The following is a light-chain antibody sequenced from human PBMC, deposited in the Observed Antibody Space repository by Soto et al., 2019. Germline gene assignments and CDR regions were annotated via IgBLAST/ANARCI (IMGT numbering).Light chain of an antibody. CDR1: QSVNNN. Sequence: EKVMTQSPATLSVSPGERATLSCRASQSVNNNLAWYQQIPGRAPRLLIYDVSTRATGIPARFSGSGSETEFTLTISSLQSEDFGIYFCHQYNVWPATFGQGTRLEIK. CDR2: DVS. V-gene: IGKV3-15*01. J-gene: IGKJ5*01. CDR3: HQYNVWPAT.